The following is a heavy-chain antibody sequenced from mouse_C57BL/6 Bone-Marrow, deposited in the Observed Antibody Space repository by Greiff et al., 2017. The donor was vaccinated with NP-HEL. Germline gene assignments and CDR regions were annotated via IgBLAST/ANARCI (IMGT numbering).Heavy chain of an antibody. CDR2: ISDGGSYT. CDR1: GFTFSSYA. J-gene: IGHJ3*01. D-gene: IGHD2-1*01. CDR3: ARIYYGLAGFAY. Sequence: EVQLVESGGGLVKPGGSLKLSCAASGFTFSSYAMSWVRQTPEKRLEWVATISDGGSYTYYPDNVKGRFTISRDNAKNNLYLQMSHLKSEDTAMYDCARIYYGLAGFAYWGQGTLVTVSA. V-gene: IGHV5-4*01.